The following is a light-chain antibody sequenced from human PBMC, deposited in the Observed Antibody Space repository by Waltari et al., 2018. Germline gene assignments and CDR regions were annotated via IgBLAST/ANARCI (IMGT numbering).Light chain of an antibody. J-gene: IGLJ3*02. Sequence: FILTQPHSVSESPGKTVTISCTRSSGSIASNYVQWYQLRPGSAPTTIIVEDDQRPSGVPGRFSGFIDSSSNSASLTISGLKTEDEADYYCQSYQVFGGGTKLTVL. V-gene: IGLV6-57*03. CDR3: QSYQV. CDR1: SGSIASNY. CDR2: EDD.